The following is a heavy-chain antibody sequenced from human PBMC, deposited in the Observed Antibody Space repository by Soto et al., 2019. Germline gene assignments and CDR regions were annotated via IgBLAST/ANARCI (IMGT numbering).Heavy chain of an antibody. V-gene: IGHV4-39*01. Sequence: PSETLSLTCTVSGGSISSNNYYWGWIRQPPGKGLEWIGSIYYSGNTYYNPSLKSRVTISVDTSKNQFSLKLSSVTAADTAVYYCARLYCSSSSCYLWEYYFDYWGQGTLVTAPQ. CDR1: GGSISSNNYY. CDR2: IYYSGNT. CDR3: ARLYCSSSSCYLWEYYFDY. D-gene: IGHD2-2*01. J-gene: IGHJ4*02.